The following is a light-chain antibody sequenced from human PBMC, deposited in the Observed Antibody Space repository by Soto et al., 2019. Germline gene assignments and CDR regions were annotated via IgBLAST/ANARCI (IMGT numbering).Light chain of an antibody. CDR2: LAS. J-gene: IGKJ3*01. Sequence: DIVMTQSPLSLPVTLGETASISCKSSRSLLQGNEYNFLAWFLQKPGQSPQLLISLASNRASGVPDRFSGSGSGTDFTLNISRVEAEDVGVYYCMQTIQTPFTFGPGTKVHIE. V-gene: IGKV2-28*01. CDR3: MQTIQTPFT. CDR1: RSLLQGNEYNF.